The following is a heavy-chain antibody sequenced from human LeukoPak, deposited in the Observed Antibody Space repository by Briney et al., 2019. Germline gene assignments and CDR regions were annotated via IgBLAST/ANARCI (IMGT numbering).Heavy chain of an antibody. V-gene: IGHV4-59*01. CDR1: GGSISSYY. D-gene: IGHD6-25*01. Sequence: SETLSLTXTVSGGSISSYYWSWIRQPPGKGLEWIGYIYYSGSTNYNPSLKSRVTISVDTSKNQFSLKLSSVTAADTAVYYCARERAALDAFDIWGQGTMVTVSS. CDR2: IYYSGST. CDR3: ARERAALDAFDI. J-gene: IGHJ3*02.